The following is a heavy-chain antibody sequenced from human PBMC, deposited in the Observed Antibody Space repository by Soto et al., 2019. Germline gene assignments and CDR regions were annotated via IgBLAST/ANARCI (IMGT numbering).Heavy chain of an antibody. V-gene: IGHV3-21*06. CDR2: ISSTTSYV. CDR1: GFAFSRYG. CDR3: ARDPSEGRVGNWFES. D-gene: IGHD2-2*01. Sequence: EVQLVESGGGLVKPGGSLRLSCAASGFAFSRYGMHWLRQAPGKGLAWVASISSTTSYVYYADSVKGRFSTSRDNAKNILYLEMYALRTEDTAVYYCARDPSEGRVGNWFESWGQGTLVTVSS. J-gene: IGHJ5*01.